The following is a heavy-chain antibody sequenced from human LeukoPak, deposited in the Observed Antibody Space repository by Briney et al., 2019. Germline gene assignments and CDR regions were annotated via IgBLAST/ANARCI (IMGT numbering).Heavy chain of an antibody. Sequence: GGSLRLSCPASGFTFSSHWMSWVRQAPEKGLEWVADINPDGSEKYYVDSVKGRFTISRDNAKNSLYLQMNSLRAEDTAVYYCAREYLGAFDIWGQGTMVTVAS. V-gene: IGHV3-7*04. J-gene: IGHJ3*02. CDR1: GFTFSSHW. D-gene: IGHD3-16*01. CDR3: AREYLGAFDI. CDR2: INPDGSEK.